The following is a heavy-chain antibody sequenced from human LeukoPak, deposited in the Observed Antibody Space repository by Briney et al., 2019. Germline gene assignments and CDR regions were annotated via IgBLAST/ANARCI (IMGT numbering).Heavy chain of an antibody. CDR3: ARSPVQLEQQAFDY. CDR1: GFSLSTSGMC. D-gene: IGHD1/OR15-1a*01. Sequence: SGPTLVNPTQALTLTCTFSGFSLSTSGMCVSWIRQPPGKALEWLARIDWDDDKYYSTSLKTRLTISKDTSKNQVVLTMTNMDPVDTATYDCARSPVQLEQQAFDYWGQGTLVTVSS. V-gene: IGHV2-70*11. J-gene: IGHJ4*02. CDR2: IDWDDDK.